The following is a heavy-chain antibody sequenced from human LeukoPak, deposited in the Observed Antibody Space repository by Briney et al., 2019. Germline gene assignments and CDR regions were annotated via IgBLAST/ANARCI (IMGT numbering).Heavy chain of an antibody. J-gene: IGHJ4*02. V-gene: IGHV4-39*01. CDR2: IYYRGSN. CDR1: GGSISSSSYY. D-gene: IGHD3-16*02. CDR3: ARRVWGSYRNFDY. Sequence: SETLSLTCTVSGGSISSSSYYWGWIRQPPGKGLGRIGRIYYRGSNYYDPSLKSRVTISVDTSKNQFSLKLSSVTAADTAVYYCARRVWGSYRNFDYWGQGTLVTVSS.